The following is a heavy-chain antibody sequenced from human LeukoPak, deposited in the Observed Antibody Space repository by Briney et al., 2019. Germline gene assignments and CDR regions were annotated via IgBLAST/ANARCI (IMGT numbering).Heavy chain of an antibody. CDR1: GFTFSDYY. CDR3: AKEVVGIYDPGDY. J-gene: IGHJ4*02. D-gene: IGHD1-26*01. V-gene: IGHV3-11*04. Sequence: PGGSLRLSCAASGFTFSDYYMSWIRQAPGKGLEWVSYISSSGSTIYYADSVKGRFTISRDNAKNSLYLQMNSLRTEDTAVYYCAKEVVGIYDPGDYWGQGTLVTVSS. CDR2: ISSSGSTI.